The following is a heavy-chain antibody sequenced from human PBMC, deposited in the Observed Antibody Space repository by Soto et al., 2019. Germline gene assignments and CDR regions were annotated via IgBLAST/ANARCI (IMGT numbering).Heavy chain of an antibody. V-gene: IGHV3-21*01. Sequence: GGAQRLSCATSGDTFSSYSRNGVRQAPGKGLEWVSSSSGSSSYIYYADSVKAPFTISRNNAKHSLYRQMNSLRAEDTAVYYCSSGPWGQGTLVTVS. CDR2: SSGSSSYI. CDR1: GDTFSSYS. J-gene: IGHJ5*02. CDR3: SSGP.